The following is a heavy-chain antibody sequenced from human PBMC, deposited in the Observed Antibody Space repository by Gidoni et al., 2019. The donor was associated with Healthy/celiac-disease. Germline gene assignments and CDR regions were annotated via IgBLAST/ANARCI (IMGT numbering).Heavy chain of an antibody. V-gene: IGHV3-23*01. J-gene: IGHJ4*02. Sequence: EVQLLESGGGLVQPGGSLRLSCAASGFTFSSYAMSWVRQAPGKGLEWVSAISGSGGSTYYADSVKGRFTISRDNSKNTLYLQMTSLRAEDTAVYYCAKDNYCSSTSCYSPTKFDYWGQGTLVTVSS. D-gene: IGHD2-2*01. CDR1: GFTFSSYA. CDR3: AKDNYCSSTSCYSPTKFDY. CDR2: ISGSGGST.